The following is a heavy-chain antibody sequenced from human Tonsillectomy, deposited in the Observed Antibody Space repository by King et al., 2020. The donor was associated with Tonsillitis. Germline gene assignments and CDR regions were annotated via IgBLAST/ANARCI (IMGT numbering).Heavy chain of an antibody. Sequence: VQLVESGAEVKKPGASVRVSCKASGYSFTTYDINWVRQATGQGLEWMGWMNPNSGDTGYAQKFQGRVTMTRSTSISTAYMELSSLRSEDTAVYYCARGFRGSYFDHWGQGTLVTVSS. V-gene: IGHV1-8*01. CDR2: MNPNSGDT. CDR1: GYSFTTYD. J-gene: IGHJ4*02. CDR3: ARGFRGSYFDH. D-gene: IGHD3-16*01.